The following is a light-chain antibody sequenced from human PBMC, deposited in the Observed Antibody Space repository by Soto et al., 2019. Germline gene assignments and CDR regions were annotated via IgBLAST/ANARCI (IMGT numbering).Light chain of an antibody. V-gene: IGKV1-39*01. Sequence: DIQMTQSPSSLSASVGDRVTITCRASESIRKCLNWYQQKPGKAPKLLIYAASSLRSGVPSRFSGSGSGTDVTLPISGLQPEDLATYYCQQSYSSPLFGPGTNVDLK. CDR2: AAS. CDR3: QQSYSSPL. CDR1: ESIRKC. J-gene: IGKJ3*01.